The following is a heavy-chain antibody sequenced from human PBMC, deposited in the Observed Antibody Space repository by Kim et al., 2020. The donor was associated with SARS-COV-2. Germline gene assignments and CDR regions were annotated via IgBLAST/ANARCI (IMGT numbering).Heavy chain of an antibody. CDR2: SSSYT. CDR3: ARDSVAD. Sequence: SSSYTNYADSVKGRFTISRDNAKNSLYLQMNSLRAEDTAVYYCARDSVADWGQGTLVTVSS. D-gene: IGHD5-12*01. J-gene: IGHJ4*02. V-gene: IGHV3-11*06.